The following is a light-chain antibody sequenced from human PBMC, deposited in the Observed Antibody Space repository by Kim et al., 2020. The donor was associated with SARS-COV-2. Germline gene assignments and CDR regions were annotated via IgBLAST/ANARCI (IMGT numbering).Light chain of an antibody. Sequence: GQAVAISSTGTSSDVGGYNYGSWYQQHPGKAPKLMIYGVSKRPSGVPDRFSGSKSGNTASLTVSGLQAEDEADYYCSSYAGSNNLVFGGGTQLTVL. J-gene: IGLJ2*01. CDR3: SSYAGSNNLV. V-gene: IGLV2-8*01. CDR1: SSDVGGYNY. CDR2: GVS.